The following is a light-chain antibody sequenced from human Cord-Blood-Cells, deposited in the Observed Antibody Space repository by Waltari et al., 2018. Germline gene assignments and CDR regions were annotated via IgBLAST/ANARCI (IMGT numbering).Light chain of an antibody. J-gene: IGKJ2*01. Sequence: DIQMTQSPSTLSASVGDRVTITCRASQRISSWLAWYQQKPGKVPKLLIYDASSLESGVPSRFSGSGSGTKFTRTISSLQPDDFATYYCQQYNSYSLYTFGQGTKLEIK. V-gene: IGKV1-5*01. CDR1: QRISSW. CDR2: DAS. CDR3: QQYNSYSLYT.